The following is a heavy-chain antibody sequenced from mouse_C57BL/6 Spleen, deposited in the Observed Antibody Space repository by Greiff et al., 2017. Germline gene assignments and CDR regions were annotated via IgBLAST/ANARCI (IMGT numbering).Heavy chain of an antibody. Sequence: QVQLQQSGAELVRPGTSVKVSCKASGYAFTNYLIEWVKQRPGQGLEWIGVINPGSGGTNYNEKFKGKATLTADKSSSTAYMQLSSLTSEDSAVYFCARGGDYDDYAMDYWGQGTSVTVSS. J-gene: IGHJ4*01. D-gene: IGHD2-4*01. CDR3: ARGGDYDDYAMDY. CDR2: INPGSGGT. V-gene: IGHV1-54*01. CDR1: GYAFTNYL.